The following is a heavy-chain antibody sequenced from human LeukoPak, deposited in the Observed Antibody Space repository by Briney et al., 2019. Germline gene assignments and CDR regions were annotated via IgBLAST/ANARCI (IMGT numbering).Heavy chain of an antibody. J-gene: IGHJ4*02. CDR2: ISTSGST. CDR1: GGSTSTYY. D-gene: IGHD3-10*01. CDR3: AREVITMVRGVITFTGFDY. Sequence: SETLSLTCTVSGGSTSTYYWSWIRQPAGKGLEWIGHISTSGSTNYNPSLKSRVTMSVDTSKNQFSLRLRSVTAADTAVYYCAREVITMVRGVITFTGFDYWGQGTLVTVSS. V-gene: IGHV4-4*07.